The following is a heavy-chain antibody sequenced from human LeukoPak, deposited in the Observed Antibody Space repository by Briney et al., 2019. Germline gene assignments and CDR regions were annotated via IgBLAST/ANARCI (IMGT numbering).Heavy chain of an antibody. CDR2: IIPIFGTT. D-gene: IGHD4-17*01. CDR3: ARGTVTFGFDY. CDR1: GGTFSRYA. J-gene: IGHJ4*02. Sequence: ASVKVSCKASGGTFSRYAISWVRQAPGQGLEWMGRIIPIFGTTNYAQKFQGRLTITAHKSTSTAYMELSSLRSEDTAVYYCARGTVTFGFDYWGQGTLVTVSS. V-gene: IGHV1-69*06.